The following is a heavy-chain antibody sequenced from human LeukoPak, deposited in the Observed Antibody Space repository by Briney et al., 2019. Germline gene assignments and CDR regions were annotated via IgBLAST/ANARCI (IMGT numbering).Heavy chain of an antibody. V-gene: IGHV3-30*02. CDR1: GFTFSSYG. J-gene: IGHJ6*04. Sequence: GGSLRLSCAASGFTFSSYGMHWVRQAPGKGLEWVAFIRYDGSNKYYADSVKGRFTISRDNSKNTLYLQMNSLRAEDTAVYYCAKDGGYSSSWYAGMDVWGKGTTVTVSS. D-gene: IGHD6-13*01. CDR2: IRYDGSNK. CDR3: AKDGGYSSSWYAGMDV.